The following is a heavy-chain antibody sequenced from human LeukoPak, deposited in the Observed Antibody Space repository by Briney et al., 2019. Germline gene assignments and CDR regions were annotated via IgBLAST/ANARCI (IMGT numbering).Heavy chain of an antibody. V-gene: IGHV3-33*01. CDR1: GFTFSSYG. D-gene: IGHD6-13*01. J-gene: IGHJ4*02. CDR3: ARVDSSSWLYYFDY. CDR2: IWYDGSNK. Sequence: GGSLRLSCAASGFTFSSYGMPWVRQAPGKGLEWVAVIWYDGSNKYYADSVKGRFTISRDNSKNTLYLQMNSLRAEDTAVYYCARVDSSSWLYYFDYWGQGTLVTVSS.